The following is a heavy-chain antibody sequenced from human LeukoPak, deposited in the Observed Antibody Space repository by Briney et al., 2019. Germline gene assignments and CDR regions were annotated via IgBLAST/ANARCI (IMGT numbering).Heavy chain of an antibody. CDR2: IYWNDDK. Sequence: SGPTLVKPTQTLTLTCTFSGFSLSTTGVGVGWIRQPPGKALEGLALIYWNDDKRYSPSLKSRLTITKDTSKNQVVLTMTNMDPVDTATYYCAHRPVGNWFDPWGQGTLVTVSS. J-gene: IGHJ5*02. D-gene: IGHD2-15*01. V-gene: IGHV2-5*01. CDR3: AHRPVGNWFDP. CDR1: GFSLSTTGVG.